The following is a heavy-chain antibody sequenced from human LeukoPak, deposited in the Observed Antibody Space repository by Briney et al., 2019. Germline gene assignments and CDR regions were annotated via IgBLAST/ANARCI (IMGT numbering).Heavy chain of an antibody. CDR1: GFTFSSYS. CDR3: ARELFDFDY. D-gene: IGHD3-10*01. J-gene: IGHJ4*02. Sequence: GGSLRLSCAASGFTFSSYSMNWVRQAPGKGLEWVSEITGSGGSTYYADSVKGRFTISRDNSKNTLYLQMNSLRAEDTAIYYCARELFDFDYWGQGTLVTVSS. CDR2: ITGSGGST. V-gene: IGHV3-23*01.